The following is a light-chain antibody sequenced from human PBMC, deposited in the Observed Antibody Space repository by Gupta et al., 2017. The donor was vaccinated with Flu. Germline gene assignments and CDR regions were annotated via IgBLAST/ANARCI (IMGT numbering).Light chain of an antibody. CDR1: QSVTSIY. Sequence: EIVLTQSPGTLSLSPGETTTLSCRASQSVTSIYLAWYQQKPGQAPRLLIYDASSRATGIPDRFSGSGSGTDFTLTISRLEPDDFAVYYCQQDASSLTFGGGTKVEIK. CDR2: DAS. V-gene: IGKV3-20*01. J-gene: IGKJ4*01. CDR3: QQDASSLT.